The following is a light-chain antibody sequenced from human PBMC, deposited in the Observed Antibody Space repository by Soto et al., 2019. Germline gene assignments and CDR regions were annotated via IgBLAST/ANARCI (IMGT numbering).Light chain of an antibody. V-gene: IGKV1-39*01. Sequence: DIQMTQSPSSLSASVGDRVAITCQASQNINNYLNWYQQKPGRAPKLLIYAASTLHTGVPSRFSGRGSGTDFTLTINNLQREDFADYFCQQTYSNLWTFGQGTKVDIK. CDR1: QNINNY. CDR3: QQTYSNLWT. CDR2: AAS. J-gene: IGKJ1*01.